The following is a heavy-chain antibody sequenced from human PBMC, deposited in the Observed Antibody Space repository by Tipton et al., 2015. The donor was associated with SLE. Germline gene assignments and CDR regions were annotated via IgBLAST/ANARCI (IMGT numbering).Heavy chain of an antibody. CDR3: ARDRGWDSNDPGVAFDI. CDR1: GYPISSGYY. CDR2: IYHSGST. Sequence: TLSLTCAVSGYPISSGYYWGWIRQPPGKGLEWIGSIYHSGSTYYNPSLKSRVTISIDTSKNQFSLKLSSVTAADTAVYYCARDRGWDSNDPGVAFDIWGQGTMVTVSS. D-gene: IGHD6-13*01. J-gene: IGHJ3*02. V-gene: IGHV4-38-2*02.